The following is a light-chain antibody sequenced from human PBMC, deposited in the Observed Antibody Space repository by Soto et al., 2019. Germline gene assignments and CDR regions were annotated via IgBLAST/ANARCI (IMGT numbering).Light chain of an antibody. J-gene: IGKJ4*01. CDR1: QSVSSSY. V-gene: IGKV3-20*01. CDR2: DAS. Sequence: ENVLTQSPGTLSLSPGERATLSCRAIQSVSSSYLAWYQQKPGQAPRLLIYDASSRATGIPDRFSGSGSATDFTLTISRLEPEDFAVDYCQQYGTSPPLTFGGGTKVDIK. CDR3: QQYGTSPPLT.